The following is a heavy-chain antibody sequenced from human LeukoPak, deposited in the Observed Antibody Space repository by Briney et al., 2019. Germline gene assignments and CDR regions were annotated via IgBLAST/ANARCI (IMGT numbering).Heavy chain of an antibody. Sequence: ASVKVSCKASGYTFTGYYMHWVRQAPGQGLEGMGWINPNSGGTNYAQKFQGRVTMTRNTSISTAYMELSRLRSDDTAVYYCARGPYDYVWGSYQFSYYFDYWGQGTLATVSS. CDR2: INPNSGGT. CDR3: ARGPYDYVWGSYQFSYYFDY. V-gene: IGHV1-2*02. J-gene: IGHJ4*02. D-gene: IGHD3-16*02. CDR1: GYTFTGYY.